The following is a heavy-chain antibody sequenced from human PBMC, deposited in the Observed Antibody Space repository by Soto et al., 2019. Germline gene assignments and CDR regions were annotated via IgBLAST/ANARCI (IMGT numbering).Heavy chain of an antibody. D-gene: IGHD7-27*01. Sequence: QVRLVQSGAEVKKPGASVKVSCKASGYTFTGYYIHWVRQAPGQGLEWMGSISPHSGGPNYAQRFQGRVTLTRDTSMTTVYMELSGLTSADPAIYYCAREEQTGANYYLDYWGQGTLVTVSS. CDR1: GYTFTGYY. CDR3: AREEQTGANYYLDY. V-gene: IGHV1-2*02. J-gene: IGHJ4*02. CDR2: ISPHSGGP.